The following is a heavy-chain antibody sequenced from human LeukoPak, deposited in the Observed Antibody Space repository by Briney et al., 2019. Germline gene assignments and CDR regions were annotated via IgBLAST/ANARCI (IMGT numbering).Heavy chain of an antibody. J-gene: IGHJ3*02. CDR1: GFIFSSYG. V-gene: IGHV3-30*02. Sequence: SLRLSCAASGFIFSSYGMHWVRQAPDKGLEWVAFIRYDGSRKYYADSVKGRFTISRDNSKNTLYLKMNSLRAEDTAMYYCAKVSLNMVNDAFDIWGQGTMVSVSS. CDR2: IRYDGSRK. D-gene: IGHD4/OR15-4a*01. CDR3: AKVSLNMVNDAFDI.